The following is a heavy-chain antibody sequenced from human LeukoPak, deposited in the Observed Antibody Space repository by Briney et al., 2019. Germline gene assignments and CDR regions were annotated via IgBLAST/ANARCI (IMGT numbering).Heavy chain of an antibody. CDR3: ASRYCSSTSCYYYYGMDV. D-gene: IGHD2-2*01. J-gene: IGHJ6*02. Sequence: SVKVSCKASGGTFSSYAISWVRQAPGQGLEWMGGIIPIFGTANYAQKFQGRVTITADESTSTAYMELSSLRSEDTAVHYCASRYCSSTSCYYYYGMDVWGQGTTVTVSS. V-gene: IGHV1-69*13. CDR1: GGTFSSYA. CDR2: IIPIFGTA.